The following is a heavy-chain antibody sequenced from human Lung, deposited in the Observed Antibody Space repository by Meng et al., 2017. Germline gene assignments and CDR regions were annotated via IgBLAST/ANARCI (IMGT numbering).Heavy chain of an antibody. CDR1: GFTLSDYS. Sequence: EVQLVESGGGLVKPGGSLRLSCAASGFTLSDYSMNWVRRAPGKGLEWVSSICESGNYRYYADSVKGRFTVTRDNAKNSLYLQMNSLRAEDTAVYYCARGDGSGSLFENWGQGTLVTVSS. CDR2: ICESGNYR. J-gene: IGHJ4*02. D-gene: IGHD3-10*01. V-gene: IGHV3-21*01. CDR3: ARGDGSGSLFEN.